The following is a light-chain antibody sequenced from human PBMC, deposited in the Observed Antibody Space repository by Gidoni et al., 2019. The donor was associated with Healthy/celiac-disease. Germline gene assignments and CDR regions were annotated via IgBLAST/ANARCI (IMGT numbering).Light chain of an antibody. CDR3: QTWDSNTAFV. J-gene: IGLJ1*01. Sequence: SYELTQPPSVSVSPGQTASITCSGDKLGDKYACWYQQKSGQSPVLVIYQNRKRPSGIPERFSVSSSGNTATLTIRGTQAVDEADYYCQTWDSNTAFVFGTGTKVTVL. CDR2: QNR. CDR1: KLGDKY. V-gene: IGLV3-1*01.